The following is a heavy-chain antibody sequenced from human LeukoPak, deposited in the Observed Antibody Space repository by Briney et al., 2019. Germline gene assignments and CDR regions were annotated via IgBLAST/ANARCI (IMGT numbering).Heavy chain of an antibody. Sequence: PGGSLRLSCAASRFTFSNYAMHWVRQAPGKGLEYVSGISSNGGSTYYANSVKGRFTISRDNSKNTLNLQTGSLRAEDMAVYYCAKGILLWFGDVPDDAFDIWSQGTMVTVSS. CDR1: RFTFSNYA. CDR2: ISSNGGST. D-gene: IGHD3-10*01. J-gene: IGHJ3*02. V-gene: IGHV3-64*01. CDR3: AKGILLWFGDVPDDAFDI.